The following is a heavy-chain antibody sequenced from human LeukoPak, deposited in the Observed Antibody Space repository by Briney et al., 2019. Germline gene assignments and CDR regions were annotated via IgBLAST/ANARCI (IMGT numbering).Heavy chain of an antibody. D-gene: IGHD3-22*01. J-gene: IGHJ4*02. Sequence: GASVRVSCKASGYTFTGYYMHWVRQAPGQGLEWMGWINPNSGGTNYAQKFQGRVTMTRDTSISTAYMELSRLRSDDTAVYYCAKRAFYYDSSGYGYYFDYWGQGTLVTVSS. CDR1: GYTFTGYY. CDR3: AKRAFYYDSSGYGYYFDY. V-gene: IGHV1-2*02. CDR2: INPNSGGT.